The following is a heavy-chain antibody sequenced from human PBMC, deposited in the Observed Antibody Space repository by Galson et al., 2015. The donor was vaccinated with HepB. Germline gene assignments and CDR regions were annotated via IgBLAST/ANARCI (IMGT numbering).Heavy chain of an antibody. CDR3: ARVNYDSSGYYQYFDY. CDR1: GFTFSSYS. CDR2: ISSSSSYI. Sequence: SLRLSCAASGFTFSSYSMNWVRQAPGKGLEWVSSISSSSSYIYYADSVKGRFTISRDNAKNSLYLQMNSLRAEDTAVYYCARVNYDSSGYYQYFDYWGQGTLVTVSS. V-gene: IGHV3-21*01. D-gene: IGHD3-22*01. J-gene: IGHJ4*02.